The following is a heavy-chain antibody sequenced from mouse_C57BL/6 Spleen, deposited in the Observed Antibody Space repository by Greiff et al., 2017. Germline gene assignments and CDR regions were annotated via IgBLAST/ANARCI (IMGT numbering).Heavy chain of an antibody. CDR2: INPSTGYT. D-gene: IGHD2-4*01. V-gene: IGHV1-4*01. Sequence: QVQLQQSGAELARPGASVKMSCKASGFTFTSYSMHWVHQWPGQGLEWIGYINPSTGYTKSNQKFKDKATLTADKSSSTADMHLSSLTTENSAVYYCARDDYDWCAYWGQGTLVTVSA. J-gene: IGHJ3*01. CDR1: GFTFTSYS. CDR3: ARDDYDWCAY.